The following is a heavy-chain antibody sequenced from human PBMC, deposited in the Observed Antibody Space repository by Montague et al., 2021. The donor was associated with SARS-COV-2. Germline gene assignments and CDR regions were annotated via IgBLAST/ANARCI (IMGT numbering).Heavy chain of an antibody. CDR1: GGSISCSSYY. D-gene: IGHD6-13*01. V-gene: IGHV4-39*07. CDR2: IYYSGST. CDR3: ARVGRQQLVRLSGMDV. J-gene: IGHJ6*02. Sequence: SETLSLTCTVSGGSISCSSYYWGWIRQPPGKGLEWIGSIYYSGSTYYXXXLKSRVTISVDTSKNQFSLKLSSVTAADTAVYYCARVGRQQLVRLSGMDVWGQGTTVTVSS.